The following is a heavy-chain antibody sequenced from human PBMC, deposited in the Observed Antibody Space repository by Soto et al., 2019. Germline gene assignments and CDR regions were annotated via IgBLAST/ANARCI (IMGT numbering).Heavy chain of an antibody. J-gene: IGHJ6*02. V-gene: IGHV1-58*01. Sequence: SVKVSCKASGFTFTSSAVQWVRQARGQRLGWIGWIVVGSGNTNYAQKFQERVTITRDMSTSTAYMELSSLRSEDTAVYYCAALLSWYYYYGMDVWGQGTTVTVSS. CDR3: AALLSWYYYYGMDV. CDR2: IVVGSGNT. CDR1: GFTFTSSA. D-gene: IGHD6-13*01.